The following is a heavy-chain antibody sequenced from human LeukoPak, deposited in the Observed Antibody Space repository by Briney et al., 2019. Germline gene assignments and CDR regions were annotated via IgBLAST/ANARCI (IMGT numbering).Heavy chain of an antibody. J-gene: IGHJ5*02. Sequence: SETLSLTCAVSGYSISSGYYWGWIRQPPGKGLEWIGSTYHSGSIYYNPSLKSRLTISVDTSKNQFSQKLSSVTAADTAVYYCARGRGNWFDPWGQGTLVTVSS. CDR3: ARGRGNWFDP. CDR2: TYHSGSI. CDR1: GYSISSGYY. V-gene: IGHV4-38-2*01.